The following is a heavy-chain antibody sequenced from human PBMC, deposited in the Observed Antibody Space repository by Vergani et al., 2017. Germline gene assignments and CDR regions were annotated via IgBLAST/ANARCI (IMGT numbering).Heavy chain of an antibody. V-gene: IGHV3-21*01. CDR2: ISRSSSYI. CDR3: ARDGPGPGFHYDRSGYYPEKRNRPDY. D-gene: IGHD3-22*01. CDR1: GFTFSSYS. Sequence: EVQLVESGGGVVKPGGSLRLSCAASGFTFSSYSINWVRQAPGKGLEWVSSISRSSSYIYYADSVKGRFTISRDNAKNSLYLQMNSLRAEDTAVYYCARDGPGPGFHYDRSGYYPEKRNRPDYWGKGTLVTVSS. J-gene: IGHJ4*02.